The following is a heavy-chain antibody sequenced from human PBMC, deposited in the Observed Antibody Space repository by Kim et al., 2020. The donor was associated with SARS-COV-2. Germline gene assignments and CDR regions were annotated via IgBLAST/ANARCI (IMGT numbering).Heavy chain of an antibody. Sequence: SETLSLTCTVSGGSISSYYWSWIRQPPGKELEWIGYILYSGSANYNPSLQSRVTISLDTSNNQFSLKLASVTTADTAVDYCGRGGTTKNGFDIWGQGIMV. CDR1: GGSISSYY. CDR3: GRGGTTKNGFDI. D-gene: IGHD3-16*01. CDR2: ILYSGSA. J-gene: IGHJ3*02. V-gene: IGHV4-59*13.